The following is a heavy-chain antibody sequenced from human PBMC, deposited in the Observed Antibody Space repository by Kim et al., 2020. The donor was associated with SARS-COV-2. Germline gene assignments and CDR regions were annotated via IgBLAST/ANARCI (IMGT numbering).Heavy chain of an antibody. Sequence: GGSLRLSCAASGFTFSSYWMHWVRQAPGKGLVWVSRINSDGSSTSYADSVKGRFTISRDNAKNTLYLQMNSLRAEDKAVYYCARTRTYYYDSSGYLYWGQGTLVTVSS. CDR1: GFTFSSYW. D-gene: IGHD3-22*01. J-gene: IGHJ4*02. V-gene: IGHV3-74*01. CDR3: ARTRTYYYDSSGYLY. CDR2: INSDGSST.